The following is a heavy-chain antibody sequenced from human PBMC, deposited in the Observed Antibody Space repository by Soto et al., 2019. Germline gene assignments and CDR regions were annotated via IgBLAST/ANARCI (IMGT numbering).Heavy chain of an antibody. CDR2: INSDGSST. D-gene: IGHD5-18*01. CDR1: GFTFSSYW. V-gene: IGHV3-74*01. J-gene: IGHJ4*02. CDR3: ARGYSYGSNDY. Sequence: GGSLRLSCAASGFTFSSYWMHWVRQAPGKGLVWVSRINSDGSSTSYADSVKGRFTISRDNAKNTLYLQMNSLRAVDTAVYYCARGYSYGSNDYWGQGTLVTVSS.